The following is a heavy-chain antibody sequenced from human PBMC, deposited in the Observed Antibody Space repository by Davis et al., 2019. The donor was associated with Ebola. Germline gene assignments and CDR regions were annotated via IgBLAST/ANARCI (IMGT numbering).Heavy chain of an antibody. D-gene: IGHD2-2*01. CDR2: ISAYNGNT. CDR1: GYTFTSYG. V-gene: IGHV1-18*01. Sequence: AASVKVSCKASGYTFTSYGISWVRQAPGQGLEWMGWISAYNGNTNYAQKLQGRVTMTTDTSTSTAYMELRSLRSDDTAVYYCAREGYCSSTSCRYYYYGMDVWGQGTTVTVSS. CDR3: AREGYCSSTSCRYYYYGMDV. J-gene: IGHJ6*02.